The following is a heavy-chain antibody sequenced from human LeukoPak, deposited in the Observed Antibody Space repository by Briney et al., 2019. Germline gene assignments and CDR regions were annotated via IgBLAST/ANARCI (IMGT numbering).Heavy chain of an antibody. CDR1: GGSISSTNW. V-gene: IGHV4-4*02. CDR2: VHLDGRT. CDR3: AREGGPYRPLDY. Sequence: SGTLSLICGVSGGSISSTNWWTWVRQPPGKGLERIGEVHLDGRTNYKPSLQSRLTMSVDFSENHISLKLTSVTAADTAVYYCAREGGPYRPLDYSGQGTLVTVSS. J-gene: IGHJ4*02.